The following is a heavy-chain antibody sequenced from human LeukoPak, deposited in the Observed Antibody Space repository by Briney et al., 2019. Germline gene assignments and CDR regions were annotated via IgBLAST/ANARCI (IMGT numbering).Heavy chain of an antibody. CDR1: GFTFSRYA. J-gene: IGHJ5*02. Sequence: GGSLRLSCSASGFTFSRYAMHWVRQAPGKGLEYVSAISSNGGSTYYADSVKGRFTISRDNSKNTLYLQMSSLRAEDTAVYYCVKGSGHQYNWFDPWGQGTLVTVSS. D-gene: IGHD6-19*01. V-gene: IGHV3-64D*06. CDR3: VKGSGHQYNWFDP. CDR2: ISSNGGST.